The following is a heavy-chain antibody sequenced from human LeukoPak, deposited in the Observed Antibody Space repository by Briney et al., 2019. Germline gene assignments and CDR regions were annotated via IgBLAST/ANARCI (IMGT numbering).Heavy chain of an antibody. Sequence: GASVKVSCKVSGYTLTELSMHWVRQAPGKELEWMGGFDPEDGETIYAQKFQGRVTMTEDTSTDTAYMELSSLRSEDTAVYYCATSIAVAGSLDYWGQGTLVTVSS. J-gene: IGHJ4*02. CDR3: ATSIAVAGSLDY. CDR1: GYTLTELS. CDR2: FDPEDGET. V-gene: IGHV1-24*01. D-gene: IGHD6-19*01.